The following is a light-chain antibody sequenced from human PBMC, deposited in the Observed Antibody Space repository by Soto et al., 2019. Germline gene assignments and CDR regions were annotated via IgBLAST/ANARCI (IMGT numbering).Light chain of an antibody. CDR1: QSLSSGY. J-gene: IGKJ1*01. V-gene: IGKV3-20*01. CDR3: HQYGSSLPT. Sequence: EIVLTQSPGTLSLSPGERATLSCRASQSLSSGYLAWYQQKPGQAPRLLIYGASSRATGIPDRFSGSGSGTDFTLTISRLEPEDFAVYSCHQYGSSLPTFGQGTKVEIK. CDR2: GAS.